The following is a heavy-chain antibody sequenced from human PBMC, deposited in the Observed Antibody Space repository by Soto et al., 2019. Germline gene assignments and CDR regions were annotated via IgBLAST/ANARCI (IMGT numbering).Heavy chain of an antibody. CDR2: ISWNSGSI. D-gene: IGHD6-13*01. J-gene: IGHJ2*01. Sequence: EVQLVESGGGLVQPGRSLRLSCAASGFTFDDYAMHWVRQGPGKGLEWVSGISWNSGSIDYVDSVKGRFTVSRDNATNSLYLQMNSLSTEDTALYYCVKDRSRTRGYFDLWGRGTVVTVSS. CDR3: VKDRSRTRGYFDL. V-gene: IGHV3-9*01. CDR1: GFTFDDYA.